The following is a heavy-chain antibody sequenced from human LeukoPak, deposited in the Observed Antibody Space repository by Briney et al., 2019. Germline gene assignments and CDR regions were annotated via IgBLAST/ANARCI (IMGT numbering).Heavy chain of an antibody. CDR1: GGSINTNLYY. V-gene: IGHV4-39*01. D-gene: IGHD3-3*01. CDR2: VFYSGNT. J-gene: IGHJ2*01. CDR3: AEHGLAYDLWSDPRPFDF. Sequence: SETLSLTCTVSGGSINTNLYYWGWIRQPPGKGLEWIGSVFYSGNTYYNPSLKSRVTISVDTSKNQFSLKLDSVTAADTAVYYCAEHGLAYDLWSDPRPFDFWGRGTLVTVSS.